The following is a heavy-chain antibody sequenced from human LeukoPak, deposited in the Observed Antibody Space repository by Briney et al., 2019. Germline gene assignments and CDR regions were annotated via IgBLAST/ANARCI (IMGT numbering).Heavy chain of an antibody. CDR3: AGNYYGSGSYTYYYYYYMDV. V-gene: IGHV4-61*02. CDR1: GGSISSGSYY. CDR2: IYTSGST. J-gene: IGHJ6*03. Sequence: PSETLSLTCTVSGGSISSGSYYWSWIRQPAGKGLEWIGRIYTSGSTNYNPSLKSRVTISVDTSKNQFSLKLSSVTAADTAVYYCAGNYYGSGSYTYYYYYYMDVWGKGTTVTISS. D-gene: IGHD3-10*01.